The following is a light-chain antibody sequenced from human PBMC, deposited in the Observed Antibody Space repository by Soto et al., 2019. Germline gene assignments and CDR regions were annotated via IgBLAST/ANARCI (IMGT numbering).Light chain of an antibody. CDR2: EVS. CDR3: SSYTSSSTLG. V-gene: IGLV2-14*01. J-gene: IGLJ3*02. CDR1: SSDVGGYNY. Sequence: QSALTQPASVSGSPGQSITISCTGTSSDVGGYNYVSWYQQHPGKAPKLMIYEVSNRPSGVSNRFSGSKSGNTASLTISGLQAVDEADYYCSSYTSSSTLGFGGGTKLTVL.